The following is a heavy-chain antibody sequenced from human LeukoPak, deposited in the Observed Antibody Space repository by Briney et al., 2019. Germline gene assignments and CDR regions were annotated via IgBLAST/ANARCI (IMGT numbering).Heavy chain of an antibody. CDR1: GYTFTSYG. J-gene: IGHJ6*02. V-gene: IGHV1-18*01. CDR2: ISAYNGNT. Sequence: ASVTVSCKASGYTFTSYGISWARQPPAQGLEWMGWISAYNGNTNYEQKLQGRVTMTTDTSTSTAYMELRSLRSDDTAVYYCARLGHCSGGSWAYYYYGMDVWGQGTTVTVSS. CDR3: ARLGHCSGGSWAYYYYGMDV. D-gene: IGHD2-15*01.